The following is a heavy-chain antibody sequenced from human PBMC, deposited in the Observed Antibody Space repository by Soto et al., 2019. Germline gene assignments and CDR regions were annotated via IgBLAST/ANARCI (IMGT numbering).Heavy chain of an antibody. J-gene: IGHJ1*01. D-gene: IGHD3-22*01. Sequence: EVQLVGSGGGLIQPGGSLRLSCAASGFTVSSNYMSWVRQAPGKGLEWVSVIYSGGSTYYADSVKGRFTISRDNSKNTLYLQMTSLRAEDTAVYYCARDRVESGYPEYFQHWGQGTLVTVSS. CDR2: IYSGGST. CDR1: GFTVSSNY. CDR3: ARDRVESGYPEYFQH. V-gene: IGHV3-53*01.